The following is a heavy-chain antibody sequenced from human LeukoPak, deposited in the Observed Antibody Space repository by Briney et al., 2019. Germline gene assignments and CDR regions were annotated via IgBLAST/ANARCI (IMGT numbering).Heavy chain of an antibody. CDR1: GGSISSGGYY. CDR2: IYYSGST. CDR3: ARGAPGDYYGSGSYHDY. Sequence: SETLSLTCTVSGGSISSGGYYWSWIRQHPGKGLEWIGYIYYSGSTYYNPSLKSRVTISVDTSKNQFSLKLSSVTAADTAVYYCARGAPGDYYGSGSYHDYWGQGTLVTVSS. J-gene: IGHJ4*02. D-gene: IGHD3-10*01. V-gene: IGHV4-31*03.